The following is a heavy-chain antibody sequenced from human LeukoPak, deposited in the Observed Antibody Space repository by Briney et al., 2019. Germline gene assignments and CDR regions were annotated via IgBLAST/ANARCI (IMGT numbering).Heavy chain of an antibody. CDR2: ISPGGST. CDR3: ARHVGYYFDN. Sequence: PSETLSLTCTVSGGSISSRSYYWAWIRQPPGKGLEWIGQISPGGSTSYNPSLKSRVTISIDTSKNQFSLTLSSMTAADTAMYYCARHVGYYFDNWGQGTLATVSS. J-gene: IGHJ4*02. CDR1: GGSISSRSYY. D-gene: IGHD2-15*01. V-gene: IGHV4-39*01.